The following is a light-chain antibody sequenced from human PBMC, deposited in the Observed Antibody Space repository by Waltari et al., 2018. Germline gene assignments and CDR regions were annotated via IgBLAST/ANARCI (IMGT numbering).Light chain of an antibody. J-gene: IGLJ3*02. Sequence: QSALTQPPSASGSPGQSVTIYCTGTSSDVGGYNYVSWYQQHTGKAPKFLIYEVTKRPSGVPDRFSGSKSCNPASLTVSGLQAEDEADYYCSSYVGNTNWMFGGGTKLTVL. CDR1: SSDVGGYNY. CDR3: SSYVGNTNWM. CDR2: EVT. V-gene: IGLV2-8*01.